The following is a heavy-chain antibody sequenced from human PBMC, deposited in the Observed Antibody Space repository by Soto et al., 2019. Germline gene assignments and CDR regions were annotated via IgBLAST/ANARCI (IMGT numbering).Heavy chain of an antibody. CDR3: ARSIAARPRFDYGMDV. CDR2: IYYTGNT. CDR1: GGSISSGGYY. Sequence: SGTLSLTCTVSGGSISSGGYYWSWIRQHPGKGLEWIGHIYYTGNTYYNPSLQSRLTMSVDMSKNQFSLRLTSVTAADTAVYYXARSIAARPRFDYGMDVWGQGTTVTVSS. D-gene: IGHD6-6*01. J-gene: IGHJ6*02. V-gene: IGHV4-31*03.